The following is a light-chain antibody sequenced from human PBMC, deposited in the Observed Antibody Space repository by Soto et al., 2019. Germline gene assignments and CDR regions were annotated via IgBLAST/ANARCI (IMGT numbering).Light chain of an antibody. J-gene: IGLJ2*01. CDR2: DVI. CDR1: GSDIGAYNY. CDR3: SSFRSGGTRVL. V-gene: IGLV2-8*01. Sequence: QSALTQPPSASGSPGQSVTISCTGTGSDIGAYNYVSWYQQYPGKAPKVMIYDVIKRPSGVPDRFSGSKSGNTASLTVSGLRADDEAVYYCSSFRSGGTRVLFGGGTKLTVL.